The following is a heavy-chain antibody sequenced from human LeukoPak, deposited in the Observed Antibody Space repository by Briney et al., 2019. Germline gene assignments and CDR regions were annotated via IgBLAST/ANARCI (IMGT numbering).Heavy chain of an antibody. D-gene: IGHD4-17*01. CDR3: AREPYYGVYRPNFDY. J-gene: IGHJ4*02. Sequence: RGASVKVSCKASGGTFSSYAISWVRQAPGQGLEWMGRIIPILGIANYAQKFQGRVTITADKSTSTAYMELSSLRSEDTAVYYCAREPYYGVYRPNFDYWGQGTLVTVSS. CDR2: IIPILGIA. V-gene: IGHV1-69*04. CDR1: GGTFSSYA.